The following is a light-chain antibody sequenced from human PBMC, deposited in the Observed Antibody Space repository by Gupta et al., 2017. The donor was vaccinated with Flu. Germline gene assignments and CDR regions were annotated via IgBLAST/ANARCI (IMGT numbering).Light chain of an antibody. CDR1: QSVSSN. Sequence: EIVMTQSPATLSVSPGERATLSCRASQSVSSNLAWYQQKPGQAPRLLIYGASTRATGIPARFSGSGYGTEFTLTISSRQSEDFAVYYCQQYYNWPPITFGQETRLEIK. CDR2: GAS. V-gene: IGKV3-15*01. J-gene: IGKJ5*01. CDR3: QQYYNWPPIT.